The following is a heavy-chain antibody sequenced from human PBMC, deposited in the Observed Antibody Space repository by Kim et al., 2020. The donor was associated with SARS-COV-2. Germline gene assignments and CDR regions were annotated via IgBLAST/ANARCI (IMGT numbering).Heavy chain of an antibody. D-gene: IGHD3-16*01. J-gene: IGHJ1*01. Sequence: GGSLRLSCVASGFIFSSCAMTWVRQAPGKGLEWISAISAVTGATYYAGSVRGRFTISRDNSRNTVYLQLNSLRVEDTALYFCARYEPNEHWGPGWDWGQG. CDR3: ARYEPNEHWGPGWD. V-gene: IGHV3-23*01. CDR2: ISAVTGAT. CDR1: GFIFSSCA.